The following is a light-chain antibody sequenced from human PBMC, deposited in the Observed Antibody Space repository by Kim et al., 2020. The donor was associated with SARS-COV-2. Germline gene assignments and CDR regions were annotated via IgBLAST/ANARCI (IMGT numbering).Light chain of an antibody. J-gene: IGLJ1*01. CDR3: QAWDSSTEV. CDR2: QDS. V-gene: IGLV3-1*01. CDR1: KLGDKY. Sequence: SVSPVQTASITCSGDKLGDKYACWYQQKPGQSPVLVIYQDSKRPSGIPGRFSGSNSGNTATLTISGTQAMDEADYYCQAWDSSTEVFGTGTKVTVL.